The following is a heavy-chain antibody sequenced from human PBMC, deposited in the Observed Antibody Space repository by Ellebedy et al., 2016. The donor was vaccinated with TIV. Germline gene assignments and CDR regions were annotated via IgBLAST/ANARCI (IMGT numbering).Heavy chain of an antibody. J-gene: IGHJ4*02. CDR1: GVSFSGYY. V-gene: IGHV4-34*01. CDR2: INHSGST. D-gene: IGHD6-6*01. Sequence: SETLSLXXAVYGVSFSGYYWSWIRQPPGKGLEWIGEINHSGSTNYNPSLKSRVTISVDTSKNQFSLKLSSVTAADTAVYYCARLRTVAARRYYFDYWGQGTLVTVSS. CDR3: ARLRTVAARRYYFDY.